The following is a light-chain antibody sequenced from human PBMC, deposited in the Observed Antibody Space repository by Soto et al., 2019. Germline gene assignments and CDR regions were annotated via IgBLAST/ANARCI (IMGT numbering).Light chain of an antibody. J-gene: IGKJ1*01. CDR3: QHYHSYLEG. Sequence: DIQMTQSPSTLAASVGDTGTVTCRASQTISSWLAWYQQKPGKAPKLLSYKASTLKSGVPSRFSGRGSATEFPPTISSVNPGDIANYSCQHYHSYLEGFGQGTKVDSK. CDR2: KAS. V-gene: IGKV1-5*03. CDR1: QTISSW.